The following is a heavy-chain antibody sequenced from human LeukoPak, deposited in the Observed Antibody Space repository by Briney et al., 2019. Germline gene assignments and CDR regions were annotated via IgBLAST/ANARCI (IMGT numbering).Heavy chain of an antibody. Sequence: GGSLRLSCAASGFTFSSYAMHWVRQAPGKGLEWVAVISYDGSNKYYADSVKGRFTISRDNAKNSLYLQMNSLRDEDTAVYYCGGGSCHTTFCYYYGMDVWGQGTTVTVSS. CDR2: ISYDGSNK. J-gene: IGHJ6*02. D-gene: IGHD2-15*01. CDR1: GFTFSSYA. V-gene: IGHV3-30*04. CDR3: GGGSCHTTFCYYYGMDV.